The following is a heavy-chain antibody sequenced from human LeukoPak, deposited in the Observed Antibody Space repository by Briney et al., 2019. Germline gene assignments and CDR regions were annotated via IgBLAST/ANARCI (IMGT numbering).Heavy chain of an antibody. V-gene: IGHV5-51*01. CDR2: IYPGDSDT. CDR3: ARQGSEDDSSGYYYAVSGY. Sequence: GESLKISCKGSGYSFTSYWIGWERQIPGKGLEWMGIIYPGDSDTRYSPSFQGQVTISADKSISTAYLQWSSLKASDTAMYCCARQGSEDDSSGYYYAVSGYWGQGTLVTVSS. D-gene: IGHD3-22*01. CDR1: GYSFTSYW. J-gene: IGHJ4*02.